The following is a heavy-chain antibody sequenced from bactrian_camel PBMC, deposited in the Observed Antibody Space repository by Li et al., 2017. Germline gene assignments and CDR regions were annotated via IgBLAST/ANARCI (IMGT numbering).Heavy chain of an antibody. Sequence: HVQLVESGGGSVQAGGSLRLSCAASGAIDNSCGMDWWRQVPGKERDLVSRINTDGTTTYADSVKGRFTVSRDNNNKNIMYLQMNDLRPEDTAVYYCRTAIYEDNYWGQGTQVTVS. CDR2: INTDGTT. CDR3: RTAIYEDNY. J-gene: IGHJ4*01. D-gene: IGHD3*01. CDR1: GAIDNSCG. V-gene: IGHV3S53*01.